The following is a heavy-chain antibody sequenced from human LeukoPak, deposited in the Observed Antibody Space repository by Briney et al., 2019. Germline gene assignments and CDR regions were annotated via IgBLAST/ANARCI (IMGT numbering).Heavy chain of an antibody. CDR1: GFTFSSYA. J-gene: IGHJ4*02. CDR3: AKPNYYDSSGYYYDY. CDR2: ISGSGGST. D-gene: IGHD3-22*01. Sequence: GGSLRLSCAASGFTFSSYAMSWVRQAPGKGLEWVSAISGSGGSTYYADSVEGRFTISRDNSKNTLYLQMNSLRAEDTAVYYCAKPNYYDSSGYYYDYWGQGTLVTVSS. V-gene: IGHV3-23*01.